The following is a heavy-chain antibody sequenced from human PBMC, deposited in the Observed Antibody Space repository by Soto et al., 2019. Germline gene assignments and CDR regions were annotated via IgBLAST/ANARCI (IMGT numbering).Heavy chain of an antibody. J-gene: IGHJ4*02. Sequence: GGSLRLSCATSGFTFSNYWMHCVRQAPGKGPVWVSRINEDESNTNYADSVKGRFTISRDNAKNTLYLQMNSLRAEDTAVYYCARGPSAYSYRSPAFDLWGQGT. CDR2: INEDESNT. V-gene: IGHV3-74*01. CDR3: ARGPSAYSYRSPAFDL. CDR1: GFTFSNYW. D-gene: IGHD5-18*01.